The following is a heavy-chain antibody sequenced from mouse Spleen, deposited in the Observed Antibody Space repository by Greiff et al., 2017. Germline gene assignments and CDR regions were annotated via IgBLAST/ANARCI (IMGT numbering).Heavy chain of an antibody. CDR2: IDPENGNT. V-gene: IGHV14-1*02. CDR3: ALNWDEGYFDY. J-gene: IGHJ2*01. Sequence: EVKLVESGAELVRPGALVKLSCKASGFNIKDYYMHWVKQRPEQGLEWIGWIDPENGNTIYDPKFQGKASITADTSSNTAYLQLSSLTSEDTAVYYCALNWDEGYFDYWGQGTTLTVSS. CDR1: GFNIKDYY. D-gene: IGHD4-1*01.